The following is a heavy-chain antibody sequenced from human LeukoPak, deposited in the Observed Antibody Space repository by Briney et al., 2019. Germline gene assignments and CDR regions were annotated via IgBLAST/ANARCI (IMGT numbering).Heavy chain of an antibody. CDR2: ISYDGSNK. CDR3: AKDLLVVVPAAMPIYYYYGMDV. Sequence: GGSLRLSCAASGFTFSSYGMHWVRQAPGKGLEWVAVISYDGSNKYYADSVKGRFTISRDNSKNTLYLQMTSLRAEDTAVYYCAKDLLVVVPAAMPIYYYYGMDVWGQGTTATVSS. D-gene: IGHD2-2*01. J-gene: IGHJ6*02. V-gene: IGHV3-30*18. CDR1: GFTFSSYG.